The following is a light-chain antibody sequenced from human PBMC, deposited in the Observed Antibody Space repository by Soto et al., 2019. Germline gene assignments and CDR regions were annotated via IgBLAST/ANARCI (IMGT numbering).Light chain of an antibody. V-gene: IGLV2-14*01. CDR1: SSDVGGYNY. CDR3: SSYTSSRAYV. CDR2: EVS. Sequence: QSVLTQPASVPGSPGHSITISCTGTSSDVGGYNYVSWYQQQSGKAPKLMIHEVSNRPSGVSNRFSGSKSGNTASLTISGXQAEDEADYYCSSYTSSRAYVFGIWTRSPS. J-gene: IGLJ1*01.